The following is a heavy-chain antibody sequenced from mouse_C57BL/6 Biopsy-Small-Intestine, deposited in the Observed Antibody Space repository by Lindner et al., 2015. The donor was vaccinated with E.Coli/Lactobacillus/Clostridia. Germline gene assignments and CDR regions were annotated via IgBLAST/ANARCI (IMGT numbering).Heavy chain of an antibody. V-gene: IGHV1-81*01. Sequence: VQLQESGPELVKPGASVKIPCKASGYTFTSYGISWVKQRAGQGLEWIGEIYPRSGNTFYNEKFKSKATLTVDKPSSTAYMQLSSLTSEDSAVYYCARGKGYGYFDYWGQGTTLTVSS. CDR1: GYTFTSYG. CDR2: IYPRSGNT. J-gene: IGHJ2*01. CDR3: ARGKGYGYFDY. D-gene: IGHD2-2*01.